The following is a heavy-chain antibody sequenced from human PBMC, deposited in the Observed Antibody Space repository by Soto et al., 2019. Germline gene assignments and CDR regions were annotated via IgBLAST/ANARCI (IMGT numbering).Heavy chain of an antibody. CDR1: GFTFSSYS. Sequence: PGGSLRLSCAASGFTFSSYSMNWVRQAPGKGLEWVSYISSRSRTKNYSDSVKGRFSISRDNAKNSVDLQMNSLRDEDTAVYYCARDNGGSLYFDSWGQGILVTVSS. J-gene: IGHJ4*02. CDR3: ARDNGGSLYFDS. CDR2: ISSRSRTK. V-gene: IGHV3-48*02.